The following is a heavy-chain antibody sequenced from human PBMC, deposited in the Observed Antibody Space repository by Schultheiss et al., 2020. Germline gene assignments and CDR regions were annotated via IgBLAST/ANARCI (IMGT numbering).Heavy chain of an antibody. V-gene: IGHV4-4*02. CDR1: GGSISSSNW. Sequence: SETLSLTCAVSGGSISSSNWWSWVRQPPGKGLEWIGEIYHSGSTNYNPSLKSRVTISVDKSKNQFSLKLSSVTAADTAVYYCARAVVVVPAAIQINYFDYWGKGTLVTVSS. D-gene: IGHD2-2*01. CDR2: IYHSGST. CDR3: ARAVVVVPAAIQINYFDY. J-gene: IGHJ4*02.